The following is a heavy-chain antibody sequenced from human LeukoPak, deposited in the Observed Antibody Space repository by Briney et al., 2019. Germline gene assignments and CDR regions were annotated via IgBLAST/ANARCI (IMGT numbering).Heavy chain of an antibody. CDR3: ARRAGAYSHPYDY. D-gene: IGHD4/OR15-4a*01. CDR2: IYSDNT. CDR1: GFTVSSNS. Sequence: GGSLRLSCTVSGFTVSSNSMSWVRQAPGKGLEWVSFIYSDNTHYSDSVKGRFTISRDSSKNTLYLQMNSLRAEDTAVYYCARRAGAYSHPYDYWGQGTLVTVSS. V-gene: IGHV3-53*01. J-gene: IGHJ4*02.